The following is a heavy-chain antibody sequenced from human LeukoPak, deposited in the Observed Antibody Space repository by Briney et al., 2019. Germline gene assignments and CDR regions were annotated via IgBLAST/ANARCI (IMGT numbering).Heavy chain of an antibody. CDR3: ARTYGSSGLGYFDL. CDR2: IYYSGST. Sequence: PSETLSLTCTVSGGSISSYYWSWIRQPPGKGLEWIGYIYYSGSTNYSPSLKSRLTISVDTSKNQFSLKLSSVTAADTAVYYCARTYGSSGLGYFDLWGRGTLVTVFS. CDR1: GGSISSYY. D-gene: IGHD6-13*01. V-gene: IGHV4-59*01. J-gene: IGHJ2*01.